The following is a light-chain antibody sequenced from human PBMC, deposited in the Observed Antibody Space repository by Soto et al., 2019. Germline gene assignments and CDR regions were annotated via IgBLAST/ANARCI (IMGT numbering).Light chain of an antibody. V-gene: IGKV1-5*03. CDR2: KAS. J-gene: IGKJ1*01. CDR1: QSISSW. Sequence: DIQMTQSPSTLSASVGDRVTVTCRASQSISSWLAWYQQKPGKAPKLLIYKASSLESGVPSRFSGSGSGTEFTLSISSLHPDDFATYHCQQYNSYPWAFAQGTKVEIK. CDR3: QQYNSYPWA.